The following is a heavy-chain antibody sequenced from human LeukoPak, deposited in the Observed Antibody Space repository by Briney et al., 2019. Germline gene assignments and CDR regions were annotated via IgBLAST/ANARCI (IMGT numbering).Heavy chain of an antibody. V-gene: IGHV4-4*07. Sequence: PSETLSLTCTVSGGSISSYYWSWIRQPAGKGLEWIGRIYSSGSTYYNPSLKSRVTISVDRSKNQFSLKLSSVTAADTAVYYCARVGYSYGETFDYWGQGTLVTVSS. CDR2: IYSSGST. J-gene: IGHJ4*02. CDR3: ARVGYSYGETFDY. CDR1: GGSISSYY. D-gene: IGHD5-18*01.